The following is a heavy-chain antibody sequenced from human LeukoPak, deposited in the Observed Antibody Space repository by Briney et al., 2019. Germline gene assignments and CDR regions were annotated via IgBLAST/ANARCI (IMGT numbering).Heavy chain of an antibody. CDR1: GFTFSSYS. CDR2: ISSSSSYI. CDR3: ALSERGDSRGYDAYDI. D-gene: IGHD3-22*01. Sequence: KSGGSLRLSCAASGFTFSSYSMNWVRQAPGKGLEWVSSISSSSSYIYYADSVKGRFTISRDNAKNSLYLQMNSLRAEDTAVYYCALSERGDSRGYDAYDIWGQGTMVTVSS. J-gene: IGHJ3*02. V-gene: IGHV3-21*01.